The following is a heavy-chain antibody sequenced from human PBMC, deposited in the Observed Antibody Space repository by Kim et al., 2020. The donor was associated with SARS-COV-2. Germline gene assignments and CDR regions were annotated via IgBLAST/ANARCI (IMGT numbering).Heavy chain of an antibody. CDR1: GGSFSGYY. D-gene: IGHD7-27*01. V-gene: IGHV4-34*01. CDR2: INHSGST. J-gene: IGHJ6*02. Sequence: SETLSLTCAVYGGSFSGYYWSWIRQPPGKGLEWIGEINHSGSTNYNPSLKSRVTISVDTSKNQFSLKLSSVTAADTAVYYCARGSNVYTITGDGYYYYYGMDVWGQGTTVTVSS. CDR3: ARGSNVYTITGDGYYYYYGMDV.